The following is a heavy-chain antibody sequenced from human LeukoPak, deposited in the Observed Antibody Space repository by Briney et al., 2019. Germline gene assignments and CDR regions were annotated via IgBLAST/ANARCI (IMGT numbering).Heavy chain of an antibody. V-gene: IGHV4-39*01. J-gene: IGHJ4*02. CDR2: IYYSGST. CDR3: ARLAPSNYHGGSGYLDY. CDR1: GGSISSSSYY. D-gene: IGHD3-22*01. Sequence: SETLSLTCTASGGSISSSSYYWGWIRQPPGKGLEWIGNIYYSGSTNLNSSLKSRVTISVDTSKNQFSLKLSSVTAADTAVYYCARLAPSNYHGGSGYLDYWGQGTLVTVSS.